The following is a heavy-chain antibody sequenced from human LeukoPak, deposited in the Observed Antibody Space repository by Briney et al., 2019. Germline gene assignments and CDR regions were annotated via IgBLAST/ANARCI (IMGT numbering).Heavy chain of an antibody. V-gene: IGHV4-59*01. D-gene: IGHD2-15*01. CDR3: ARTSEGYCSGGSCWDFYYYMDV. CDR2: IYYSGST. J-gene: IGHJ6*03. CDR1: GGSISSYY. Sequence: SETLSLTCTVSGGSISSYYWSWIRQPPGKGLEWIGYIYYSGSTNYNPSLKSRVTISVDPSKNPFSLKLSSVTAADTAVYYCARTSEGYCSGGSCWDFYYYMDVWGKGTTVTVSS.